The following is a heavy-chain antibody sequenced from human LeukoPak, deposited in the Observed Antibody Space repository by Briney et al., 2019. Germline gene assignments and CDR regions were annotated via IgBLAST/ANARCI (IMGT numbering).Heavy chain of an antibody. CDR1: GYSFTSYW. J-gene: IGHJ4*02. CDR3: ARRECSGGSCYSGGDY. D-gene: IGHD2-15*01. Sequence: GESLKISCKGSGYSFTSYWISWVRQMPGKGLEWMGRIDPSDSYTNYSPSFQGHVTISADNSISTAYLQWSSLKASDTAMYYCARRECSGGSCYSGGDYWGQGTLVTVSS. V-gene: IGHV5-10-1*01. CDR2: IDPSDSYT.